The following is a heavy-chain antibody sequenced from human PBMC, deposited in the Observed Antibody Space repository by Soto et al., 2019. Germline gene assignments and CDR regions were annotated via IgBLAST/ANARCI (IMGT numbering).Heavy chain of an antibody. D-gene: IGHD3-16*02. V-gene: IGHV1-69*04. CDR3: ARGAMITFGGVIAYNWFDP. Sequence: QVQLVQSGAEVKKPGSSVKVSCKASGGTFSSYTISWVRQAPGQGLEWMGRIIPILGIANYAQKFQGRVTITADKSTSPAYMELSSLRSEDTAVYYCARGAMITFGGVIAYNWFDPWGQGTLVTVSS. CDR2: IIPILGIA. CDR1: GGTFSSYT. J-gene: IGHJ5*02.